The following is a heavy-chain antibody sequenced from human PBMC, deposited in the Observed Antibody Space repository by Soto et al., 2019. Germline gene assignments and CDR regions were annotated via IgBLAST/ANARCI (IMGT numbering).Heavy chain of an antibody. J-gene: IGHJ6*02. Sequence: GGSLRLSCAASGFTFSRFTFSSYAMTWVRQAPGKGLEWVSTISGTGVSTYYADSVKGRFTISRDNSRDTLYLRMNSLRAEDTAVYYCAKGGRPPREPFMDVWGQGTKVTVS. CDR3: AKGGRPPREPFMDV. D-gene: IGHD1-1*01. CDR2: ISGTGVST. V-gene: IGHV3-23*01. CDR1: GFTFSRFTFSSYA.